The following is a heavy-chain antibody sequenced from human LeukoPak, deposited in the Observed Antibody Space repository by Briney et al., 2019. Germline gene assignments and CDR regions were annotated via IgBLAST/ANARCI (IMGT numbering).Heavy chain of an antibody. CDR1: GGSISSYY. J-gene: IGHJ4*02. CDR3: ASIPYYFDY. CDR2: VYYSGST. D-gene: IGHD2-2*02. Sequence: SETLSLTCTVSGGSISSYYWSWIRQPPGKGLEWIGYVYYSGSTNYNPSLKSRVIISVDTSKNQFSLKLSSVTAADTAVYYCASIPYYFDYWGQGPLVSVSS. V-gene: IGHV4-59*12.